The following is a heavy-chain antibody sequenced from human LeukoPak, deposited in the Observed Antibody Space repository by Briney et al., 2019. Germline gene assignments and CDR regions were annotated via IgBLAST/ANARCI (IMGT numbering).Heavy chain of an antibody. CDR1: GGSISSGSYY. CDR2: IYTSGST. Sequence: SQILSLTCTVSGGSISSGSYYWSWIRQPAGKGLEWIGRIYTSGSTNYNPSLKSRVTISVDTSKNQFSLKLSSVTAADTAVYYCARAPGPHPFDYWGQGTLVTVSS. J-gene: IGHJ4*02. V-gene: IGHV4-61*02. CDR3: ARAPGPHPFDY. D-gene: IGHD3-10*01.